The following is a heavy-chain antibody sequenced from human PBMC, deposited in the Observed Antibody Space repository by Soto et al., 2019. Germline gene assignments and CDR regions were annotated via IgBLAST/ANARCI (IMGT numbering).Heavy chain of an antibody. J-gene: IGHJ4*02. CDR1: GFTFSSYS. CDR3: ARDLGGEMVTTYFDQ. D-gene: IGHD5-18*01. CDR2: ISSSSSYI. Sequence: GGSLRLSCAASGFTFSSYSMNWVRQAPGKGLEWVSSISSSSSYIYYADSVKGRFTNSRDNVKNSLYLQMTSLRAEDTAVYYCARDLGGEMVTTYFDQWGLGTLVTVSS. V-gene: IGHV3-21*01.